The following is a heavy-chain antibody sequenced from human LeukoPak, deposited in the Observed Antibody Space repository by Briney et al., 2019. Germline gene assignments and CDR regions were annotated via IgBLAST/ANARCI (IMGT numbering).Heavy chain of an antibody. Sequence: GASVKVSCKASGYTFTSYDINWVRQATGQGLEWMGWMNPNSGNTNYAQKLQGRVTMTTDTSTSTAYMELRSLRSDDTAVYYCARGVQQLDWFDPWGQGTLVTVSS. CDR1: GYTFTSYD. J-gene: IGHJ5*02. V-gene: IGHV1-18*01. D-gene: IGHD6-13*01. CDR2: MNPNSGNT. CDR3: ARGVQQLDWFDP.